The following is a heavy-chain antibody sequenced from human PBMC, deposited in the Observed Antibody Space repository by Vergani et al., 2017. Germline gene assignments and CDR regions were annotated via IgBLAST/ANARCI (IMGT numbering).Heavy chain of an antibody. V-gene: IGHV3-66*02. Sequence: EVQLVESGGGLVQPGGSLRLSCAASGFTVSSNYMSWVRQAPGKGLEWVSVIYSGGSTYYADSVKGRFTISRDNSKNTLYLQMNSLRAEDTAVYYCARDTGQWLGPSAFEMWGQGTMVTVSS. CDR2: IYSGGST. CDR1: GFTVSSNY. CDR3: ARDTGQWLGPSAFEM. J-gene: IGHJ3*02. D-gene: IGHD6-19*01.